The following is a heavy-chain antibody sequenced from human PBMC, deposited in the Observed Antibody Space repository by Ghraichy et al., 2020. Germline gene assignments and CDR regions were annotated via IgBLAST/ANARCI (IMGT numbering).Heavy chain of an antibody. CDR1: GFTFSSYG. CDR3: AKDWPRGGDYENWFDP. D-gene: IGHD4-17*01. J-gene: IGHJ5*02. Sequence: GGSLRLSCAASGFTFSSYGMHWVRQAPGKGLEWVAVISYDGSNKYYADSVKGRFTISRDNSKNTLYLQMNSLRAEDTAVYYCAKDWPRGGDYENWFDPWGQGTLVTVSS. V-gene: IGHV3-30*18. CDR2: ISYDGSNK.